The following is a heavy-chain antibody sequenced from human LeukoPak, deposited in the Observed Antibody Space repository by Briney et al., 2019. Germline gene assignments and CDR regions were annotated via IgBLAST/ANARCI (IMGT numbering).Heavy chain of an antibody. Sequence: SETLSLTCTVSGGSISSYYWGWIRQPPGKGLEWIGYIYYSGSTNYNPSLKSRVTISVDTSKNQFSLKLSSVTAADTAVYYCARTIVGATEPYYYYGMDVWGQGTTVTVSS. CDR3: ARTIVGATEPYYYYGMDV. D-gene: IGHD1-26*01. CDR2: IYYSGST. J-gene: IGHJ6*02. CDR1: GGSISSYY. V-gene: IGHV4-59*01.